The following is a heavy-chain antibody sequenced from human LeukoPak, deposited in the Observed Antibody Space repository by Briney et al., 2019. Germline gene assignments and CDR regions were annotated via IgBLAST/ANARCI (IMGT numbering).Heavy chain of an antibody. V-gene: IGHV4-39*01. CDR3: ARRGGIIRGVASYYYMDV. Sequence: SETLSLTCTVSGGSISNSSYYWGWIRQPPWKGLEWIGSIYYSGSTYYNPSLKSRVTISVDTSKNQFSLKLSSVTAADTAAYYCARRGGIIRGVASYYYMDVWGKGTTVTISS. D-gene: IGHD3-10*01. CDR2: IYYSGST. J-gene: IGHJ6*03. CDR1: GGSISNSSYY.